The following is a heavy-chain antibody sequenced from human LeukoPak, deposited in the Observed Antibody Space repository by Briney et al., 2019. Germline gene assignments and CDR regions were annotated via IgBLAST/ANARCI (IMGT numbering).Heavy chain of an antibody. CDR2: IIPILGIA. CDR1: GGTFSSYA. CDR3: ARDAPGGYYGSGTSVY. J-gene: IGHJ4*02. D-gene: IGHD3-10*01. Sequence: GASAKVSCKASGGTFSSYAISWVRQAPGQGLEWMGRIIPILGIANYAQKFQGRVTITADKSTSTAYMELSSLRSEDTAVYYCARDAPGGYYGSGTSVYWGQGTLVTVSS. V-gene: IGHV1-69*04.